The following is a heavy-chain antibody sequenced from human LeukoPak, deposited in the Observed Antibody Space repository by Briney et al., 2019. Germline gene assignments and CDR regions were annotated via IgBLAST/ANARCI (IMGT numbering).Heavy chain of an antibody. CDR2: IYPGDSDT. Sequence: GGSLKISCKGSGYSFSTYWIGWVRQMPGKGLEWMGIIYPGDSDTRYSPSFQGQVTISADKSISTAYLQWSTLKASDTAMYYCTRLIGGDSRDYWGQGTLVTVSS. CDR3: TRLIGGDSRDY. J-gene: IGHJ4*02. CDR1: GYSFSTYW. V-gene: IGHV5-51*01. D-gene: IGHD4-17*01.